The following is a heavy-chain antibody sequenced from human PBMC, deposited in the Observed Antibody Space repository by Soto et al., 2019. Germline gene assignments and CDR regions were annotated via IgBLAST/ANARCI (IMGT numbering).Heavy chain of an antibody. J-gene: IGHJ6*02. V-gene: IGHV3-30-3*01. CDR3: AGASSSRGYYGMDV. CDR2: ISYDGSNK. Sequence: GGSLRLSCAASGFTFSSYAMHWVRQAPGKGLEWVAVISYDGSNKYYADSVKGRFTIFRDNSKNTLYLQMNSLRAEDTAVYYCAGASSSRGYYGMDVWGQGTTVTVSS. CDR1: GFTFSSYA. D-gene: IGHD6-13*01.